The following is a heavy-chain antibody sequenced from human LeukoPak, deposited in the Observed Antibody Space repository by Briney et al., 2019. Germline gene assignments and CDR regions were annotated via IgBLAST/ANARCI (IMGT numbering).Heavy chain of an antibody. V-gene: IGHV3-7*01. CDR1: GFTFSSYW. J-gene: IGHJ4*02. CDR2: IKQDGSEI. CDR3: AREGRDLDY. Sequence: GGSLRLSCAASGFTFSSYWMSWVRQAPGEGLEWVANIKQDGSEIHYVDSVKGRFTISRDNAKNSLYLQMNSLRADDTAVYFCAREGRDLDYWGQGALVTVSS.